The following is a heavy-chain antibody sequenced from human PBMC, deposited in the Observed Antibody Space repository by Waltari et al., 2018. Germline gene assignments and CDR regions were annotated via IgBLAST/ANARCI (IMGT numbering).Heavy chain of an antibody. Sequence: QVHLVESGGGVVQPGGSLRLSWAAAGLRFGAYAMYCVRQAPGKGLEWVAHIQPDGGDKFYGDSVKGRFSISRDDSRNTLFLQMNSLRDEDTAVYYCAKDLKGAWTIDYWGQGTLVTVSS. CDR3: AKDLKGAWTIDY. J-gene: IGHJ4*02. V-gene: IGHV3-30*02. CDR1: GLRFGAYA. D-gene: IGHD1-26*01. CDR2: IQPDGGDK.